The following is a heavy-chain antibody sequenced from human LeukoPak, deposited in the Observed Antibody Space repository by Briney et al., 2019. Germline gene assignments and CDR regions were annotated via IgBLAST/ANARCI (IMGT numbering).Heavy chain of an antibody. J-gene: IGHJ4*02. CDR3: ARDPLGRGYVYYFDY. D-gene: IGHD3-16*01. CDR2: INPSGGST. V-gene: IGHV1-46*01. Sequence: ASVNVSCKASGYTFTSYYMHWVRQAPGQGLEWMGIINPSGGSTSYAQKFQGRVTMTRDTSTSTVYMELNSLRSEDTAVYYCARDPLGRGYVYYFDYWGQGTLVTVSS. CDR1: GYTFTSYY.